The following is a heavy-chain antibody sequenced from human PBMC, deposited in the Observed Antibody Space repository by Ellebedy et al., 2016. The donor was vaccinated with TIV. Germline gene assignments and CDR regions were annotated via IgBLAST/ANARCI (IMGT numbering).Heavy chain of an antibody. CDR1: GFTFSRYG. J-gene: IGHJ4*02. V-gene: IGHV3-33*01. CDR2: IWSDGTTK. Sequence: GGSLRLXXAASGFTFSRYGMHWVCQAPGKGLEWVAVIWSDGTTKYYSDSVKGRFTISRDNSKNTLYLQMNSLRAEDTAVYYCAREIIYGGYYFDYWGQGTLVTVSS. D-gene: IGHD4-23*01. CDR3: AREIIYGGYYFDY.